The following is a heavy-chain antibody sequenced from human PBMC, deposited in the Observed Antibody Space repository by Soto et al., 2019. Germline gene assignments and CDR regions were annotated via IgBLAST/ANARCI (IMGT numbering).Heavy chain of an antibody. D-gene: IGHD6-19*01. CDR3: ARVVAVAGTGYFDY. J-gene: IGHJ4*02. V-gene: IGHV1-18*01. CDR1: GYTFTNYG. Sequence: ASVKVSCKASGYTFTNYGITWVRQAPGQGLEWMGWISDYNGNTNYAQNLQGRVTMTTDTSTSTAYMELRSLRSDDTAVYYCARVVAVAGTGYFDYWGQGTLVTVSS. CDR2: ISDYNGNT.